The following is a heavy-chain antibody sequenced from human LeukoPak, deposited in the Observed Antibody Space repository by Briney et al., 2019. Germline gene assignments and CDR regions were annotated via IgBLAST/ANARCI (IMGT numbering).Heavy chain of an antibody. J-gene: IGHJ4*02. Sequence: GGSLRLSCAASGFTFSSYGMHWVRQAPGKGLEWVTVISYDGSNKYYADSVKGRFTISRDNSKNTLHLQMNSLRAEDTAVYYCAKDGEDIVVVPALYYFDYWGQGTLVTVSS. CDR3: AKDGEDIVVVPALYYFDY. V-gene: IGHV3-30*18. D-gene: IGHD2-2*01. CDR2: ISYDGSNK. CDR1: GFTFSSYG.